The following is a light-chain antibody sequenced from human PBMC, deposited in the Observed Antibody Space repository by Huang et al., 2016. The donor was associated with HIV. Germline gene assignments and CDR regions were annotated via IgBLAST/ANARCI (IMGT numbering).Light chain of an antibody. CDR1: QGLLYSLNNKNY. CDR2: WVS. Sequence: DIVMTQSPDSLSVSPGERATIECKSSQGLLYSLNNKNYLAWFQQKPGRPPKLLLYWVSTRESGIPERFSGSGSGTDFTLTINNLQPEDVATYYCQQYYQNPQTFGQGT. J-gene: IGKJ5*01. CDR3: QQYYQNPQT. V-gene: IGKV4-1*01.